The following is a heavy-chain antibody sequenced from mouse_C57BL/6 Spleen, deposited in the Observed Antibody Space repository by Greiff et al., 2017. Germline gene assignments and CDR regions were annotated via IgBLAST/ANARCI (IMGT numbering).Heavy chain of an antibody. Sequence: QVQLQQSGAELARPGASVKLSCKASGYTFTSYGISWVKQRPGQGLEWIGEIYPRSGNTYYNEKFKGKATLTADKSSTTAYMELRSLTSEDPAVYFCARSHYCGSSYGDYWGQGTTLTVSS. CDR3: ARSHYCGSSYGDY. CDR2: IYPRSGNT. V-gene: IGHV1-81*01. CDR1: GYTFTSYG. J-gene: IGHJ2*01. D-gene: IGHD1-1*01.